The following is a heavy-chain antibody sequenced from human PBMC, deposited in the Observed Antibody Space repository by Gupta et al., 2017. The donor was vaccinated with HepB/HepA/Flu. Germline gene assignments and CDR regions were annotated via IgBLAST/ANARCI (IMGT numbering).Heavy chain of an antibody. CDR3: ARDAGRGRGEADPTIVVVPATMGWFDP. V-gene: IGHV1-2*02. Sequence: QVQLVQSGAEVKKPGASVKVSCKASGYTFTGYYMHWVRQAPGQGLEWMGWINPNSGGTNYAQKFQGRVTMTRDTSISTAYMELSRLRSDDTAVYYCARDAGRGRGEADPTIVVVPATMGWFDPWGQGTLVTVSS. CDR1: GYTFTGYY. J-gene: IGHJ5*02. D-gene: IGHD2-2*01. CDR2: INPNSGGT.